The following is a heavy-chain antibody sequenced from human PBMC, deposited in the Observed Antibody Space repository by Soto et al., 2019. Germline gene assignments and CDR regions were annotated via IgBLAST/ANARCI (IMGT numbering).Heavy chain of an antibody. CDR3: AHSPLGPMTTVYYYYYYGMDV. V-gene: IGHV2-5*01. CDR1: GFSLSTSGVG. J-gene: IGHJ6*02. Sequence: SGPTLVNPTPTLTLTCTFSGFSLSTSGVGVGWIRQPPGKALEWLALIYWNDDKRYSPSLKSRLTITKDTSKNQVVLTMTNMDPVDTATYYCAHSPLGPMTTVYYYYYYGMDVWGQGTTVTVSS. D-gene: IGHD4-4*01. CDR2: IYWNDDK.